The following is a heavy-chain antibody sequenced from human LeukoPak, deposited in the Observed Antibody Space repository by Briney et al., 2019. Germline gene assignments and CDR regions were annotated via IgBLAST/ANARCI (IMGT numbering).Heavy chain of an antibody. CDR2: IYYSGST. V-gene: IGHV4-39*07. CDR1: GGSISSSSYY. CDR3: ARAGRGVTPSYVDV. Sequence: PSETLSLTCTVSGGSISSSSYYWGWIRQPPGKGLEWIGSIYYSGSTNYNPSLKSRVTISVDTSKNQFSLKLSSVTAADTAVYYCARAGRGVTPSYVDVWGKGTTVTIFS. D-gene: IGHD3-10*01. J-gene: IGHJ6*03.